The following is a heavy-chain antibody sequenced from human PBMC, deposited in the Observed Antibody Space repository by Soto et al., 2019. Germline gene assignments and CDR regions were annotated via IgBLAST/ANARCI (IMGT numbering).Heavy chain of an antibody. CDR1: GGSISSSSYY. D-gene: IGHD6-13*01. Sequence: QLQLQESGPGLVKPSETLSLTCTVSGGSISSSSYYWGWIRQPPGKGLEWIGSIYYSGSTYYNPSLKSRVTISVDTSKNQFSLKLSSVTAADTAVYYCASEYSSSWLFDYWGQGTLVTVSS. J-gene: IGHJ4*02. CDR2: IYYSGST. CDR3: ASEYSSSWLFDY. V-gene: IGHV4-39*01.